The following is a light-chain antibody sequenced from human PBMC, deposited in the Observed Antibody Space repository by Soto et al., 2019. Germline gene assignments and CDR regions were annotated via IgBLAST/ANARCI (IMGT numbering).Light chain of an antibody. CDR3: QQYHNWPPRT. V-gene: IGKV3-20*01. J-gene: IGKJ4*01. Sequence: ETVLTQSPGTLSLSPGERATLSCRASQSVSSSYLAWYQQKPGQAPRLLIYGASSRATGIPDRFSGSGSGTDFTLTISRLQPEDFAVYYCQQYHNWPPRTFGGGTKVDIK. CDR1: QSVSSSY. CDR2: GAS.